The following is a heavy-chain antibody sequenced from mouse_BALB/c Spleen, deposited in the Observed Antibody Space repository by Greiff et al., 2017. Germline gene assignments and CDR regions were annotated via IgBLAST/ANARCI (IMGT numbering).Heavy chain of an antibody. D-gene: IGHD2-10*02. J-gene: IGHJ4*01. CDR2: IYPSDSYT. CDR1: GYTFTSYW. V-gene: IGHV1-69*02. CDR3: TRGYGNPYYYAMDY. Sequence: VQLQQPGAELVRPGASVKLSCKASGYTFTSYWLNWVKQRPGQGLEWIGNIYPSDSYTNYNQKFKDKATLTVDKSSSTAYMQLSSPTSEDSAVYYCTRGYGNPYYYAMDYWGQGTSVTVSS.